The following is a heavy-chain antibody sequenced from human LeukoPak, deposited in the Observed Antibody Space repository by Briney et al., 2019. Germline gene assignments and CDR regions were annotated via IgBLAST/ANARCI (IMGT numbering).Heavy chain of an antibody. CDR1: GYTFTGYY. J-gene: IGHJ5*02. Sequence: ASVKVSCKASGYTFTGYYMHWVRRAPGQGLEWMGWINPNSGGTNYAQKFQGRVTMTRDTSISTAYMELSRLRSDDTAVYYCARDIVVVVAATLENWFDPWGQGTLVTVSS. V-gene: IGHV1-2*02. D-gene: IGHD2-15*01. CDR3: ARDIVVVVAATLENWFDP. CDR2: INPNSGGT.